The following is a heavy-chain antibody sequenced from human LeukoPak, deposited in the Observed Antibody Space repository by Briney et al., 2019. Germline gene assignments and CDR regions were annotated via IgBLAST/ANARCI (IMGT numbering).Heavy chain of an antibody. CDR1: GFTFTGYY. CDR3: ASYIAGYCSSTSCYGLQGGWDFDY. J-gene: IGHJ4*02. CDR2: INPNSGGT. V-gene: IGHV1-2*02. D-gene: IGHD2-2*01. Sequence: ASVKVSCKASGFTFTGYYMHWVRQAPGQGLEWMGWINPNSGGTNYAQKFQGRVTMTRDTSISTAYMELSRLRSDDTAVYYCASYIAGYCSSTSCYGLQGGWDFDYWGQGTLVTVSS.